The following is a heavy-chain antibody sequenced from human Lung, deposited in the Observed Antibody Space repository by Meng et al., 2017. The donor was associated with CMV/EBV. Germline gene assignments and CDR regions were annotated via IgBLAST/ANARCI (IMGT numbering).Heavy chain of an antibody. CDR3: ARASLFGVVFMNYYFDA. D-gene: IGHD3-3*01. Sequence: SLXCAVYGCSFSEYFWNWIRQSPGKGLEWIGDIGHVGSTSYNPSLKGRVTISQDTSKNQFSLKLTSVTAADTAVYFCARASLFGVVFMNYYFDAWGQGXLVTVSS. J-gene: IGHJ4*02. V-gene: IGHV4-34*01. CDR2: IGHVGST. CDR1: GCSFSEYF.